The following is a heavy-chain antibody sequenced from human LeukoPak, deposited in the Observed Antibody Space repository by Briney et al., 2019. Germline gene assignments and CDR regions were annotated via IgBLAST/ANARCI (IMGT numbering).Heavy chain of an antibody. CDR2: INPSGGST. Sequence: AASVKVSCKASGYTFTSYYMHWVRQAPGQGLEWMGIINPSGGSTTYAQKFQGRVTMTRDTSTSTAHMELRSLRSEDTAVYYCAREPSPMVRGYSPAYWGQGTLVTVSS. CDR3: AREPSPMVRGYSPAY. D-gene: IGHD3-10*01. CDR1: GYTFTSYY. V-gene: IGHV1-46*01. J-gene: IGHJ4*02.